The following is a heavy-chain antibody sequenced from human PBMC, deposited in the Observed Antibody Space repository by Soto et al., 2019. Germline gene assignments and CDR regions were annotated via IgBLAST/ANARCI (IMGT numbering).Heavy chain of an antibody. J-gene: IGHJ6*03. V-gene: IGHV4-59*01. CDR3: ERNKGVATIRPYYYMDV. Sequence: SETLSLTCTVSGGSISSYYWSWIRQPPGKGLEWIGYIYYSGSTNYNPSLKSRVTISVDTSKNQFSLKLSSVTAADTAVYYCERNKGVATIRPYYYMDVWGKGTTVTVSS. D-gene: IGHD5-12*01. CDR1: GGSISSYY. CDR2: IYYSGST.